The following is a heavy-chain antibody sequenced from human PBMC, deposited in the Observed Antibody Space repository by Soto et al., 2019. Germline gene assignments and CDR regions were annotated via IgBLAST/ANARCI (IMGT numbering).Heavy chain of an antibody. CDR2: IYYSGST. J-gene: IGHJ3*02. Sequence: SETLSLTCNVSGGSISSGDYYWSWIRQPPGKGLEWIGYIYYSGSTYYNPSLKSRVTISVDTSKNQFSLKLSSVTAADTAVYYCARIDYFAGAFDIWGQGTMVTVSS. V-gene: IGHV4-30-4*01. CDR3: ARIDYFAGAFDI. D-gene: IGHD3-9*01. CDR1: GGSISSGDYY.